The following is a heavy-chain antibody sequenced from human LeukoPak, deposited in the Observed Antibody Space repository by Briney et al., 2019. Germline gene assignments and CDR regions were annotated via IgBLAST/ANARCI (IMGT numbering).Heavy chain of an antibody. CDR1: GYTFTGYY. J-gene: IGHJ4*02. V-gene: IGHV1-2*02. Sequence: ASVKVSCKASGYTFTGYYMHWVRQAPGQGPEWMGWINPNNAGTKYAQKFQGRVTMTRDTSISTAYMELSRLGSDDTAVYYCARGAEADYGGNSDYWGQGTLVTVSS. CDR3: ARGAEADYGGNSDY. CDR2: INPNNAGT. D-gene: IGHD4-23*01.